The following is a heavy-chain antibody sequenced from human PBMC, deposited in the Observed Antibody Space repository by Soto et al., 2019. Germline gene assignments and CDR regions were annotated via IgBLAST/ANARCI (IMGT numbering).Heavy chain of an antibody. Sequence: SETLSLTCTVSGGSISSGGYYWSWIRQHPGKGLEWIGYIYYSGSTNYNPSLKSRVTISVDTSKNQFSLKLSSVTAADTAVYYCARARYCSSTSCFPLDYWGQGTLVTSPQ. CDR3: ARARYCSSTSCFPLDY. CDR1: GGSISSGGYY. J-gene: IGHJ4*02. V-gene: IGHV4-61*08. CDR2: IYYSGST. D-gene: IGHD2-2*01.